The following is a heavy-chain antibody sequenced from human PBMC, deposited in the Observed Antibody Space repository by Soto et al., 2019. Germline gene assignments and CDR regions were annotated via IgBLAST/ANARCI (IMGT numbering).Heavy chain of an antibody. V-gene: IGHV4-30-2*01. D-gene: IGHD5-18*01. CDR3: ARERGGYGLFDS. CDR1: GGSISNAAYS. J-gene: IGHJ5*01. CDR2: IYPSGMP. Sequence: QLQLQESGSGLVKPSHTLSLTCTVSGGSISNAAYSWIWIRQPPGKGLEWIGYIYPSGMPFYNPSLRSRVTISIDRSKDQFSLNLKSVTAADKAVYYGARERGGYGLFDSWGQGTLVTVSS.